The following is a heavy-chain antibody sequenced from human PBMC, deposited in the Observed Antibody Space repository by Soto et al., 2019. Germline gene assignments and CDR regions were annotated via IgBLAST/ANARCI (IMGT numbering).Heavy chain of an antibody. CDR1: GYPLTAKY. V-gene: IGHV1-2*02. CDR2: INPSSGGT. J-gene: IGHJ5*02. Sequence: ASVKVSCKASGYPLTAKYLHWVRQAPGQGLEWMGWINPSSGGTKEAQKFRGRVTMTRDTSISAAYMELSRMTSDDTAVYYCAKGGSSWAEWFDPWGQGTLVTVSS. CDR3: AKGGSSWAEWFDP. D-gene: IGHD6-13*01.